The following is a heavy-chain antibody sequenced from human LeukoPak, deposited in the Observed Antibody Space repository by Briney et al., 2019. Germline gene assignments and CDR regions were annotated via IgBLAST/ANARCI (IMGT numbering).Heavy chain of an antibody. J-gene: IGHJ4*02. CDR2: ISGDGGST. CDR1: GFTFDDYA. V-gene: IGHV3-43*02. D-gene: IGHD6-19*01. CDR3: AKVRGSGWYYFDF. Sequence: PGGSLRLSCAASGFTFDDYAMHWVRQAPGKGLEWVSLISGDGGSTYYADSVKGRFTISRDNSKNSLYLQMDSLRTEDTALYNCAKVRGSGWYYFDFWGQGTLVTVSS.